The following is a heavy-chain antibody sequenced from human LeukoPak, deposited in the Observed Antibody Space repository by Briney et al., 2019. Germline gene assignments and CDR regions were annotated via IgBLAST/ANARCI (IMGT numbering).Heavy chain of an antibody. J-gene: IGHJ5*02. CDR3: AKALSFTSGTHP. Sequence: GGSLRLSCAASGFPFTNQAMTWVRQPPGRGLGWVSAISGSGRSTFYTDSVKGRFTISRDNSKKTLYLQMNSLRAEDTAIYYCAKALSFTSGTHPWGQGTQVSVSS. CDR2: ISGSGRST. D-gene: IGHD3-10*01. V-gene: IGHV3-23*01. CDR1: GFPFTNQA.